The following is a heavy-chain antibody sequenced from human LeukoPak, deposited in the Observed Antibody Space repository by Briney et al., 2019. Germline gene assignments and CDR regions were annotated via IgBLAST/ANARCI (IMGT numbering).Heavy chain of an antibody. V-gene: IGHV3-7*01. CDR2: IKSDGSET. CDR3: AIHPRGADLDY. CDR1: GFTFSRYW. Sequence: GGSLRLSCAASGFTFSRYWMSWVRQAPERGLEWVANIKSDGSETYYVDSVKGRFTISRDNAKNSLYLQMNSLRAEDTAVYYCAIHPRGADLDYWGQGTLVTVSS. J-gene: IGHJ4*02.